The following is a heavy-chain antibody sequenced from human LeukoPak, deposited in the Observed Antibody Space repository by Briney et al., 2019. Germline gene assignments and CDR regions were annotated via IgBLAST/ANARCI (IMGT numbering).Heavy chain of an antibody. D-gene: IGHD2-15*01. CDR2: LSHSGSS. J-gene: IGHJ4*02. Sequence: SETLSLTCAVSGYTISNGYYWGWIRPPPGTGLEWIGSLSHSGSSYYNPSSKRRVTMSLDTPQNQFSLSLTSVTSRHTPLFYCATTVGDYCGGGICYSAVDYWGQGTLVTVSS. CDR3: ATTVGDYCGGGICYSAVDY. V-gene: IGHV4-38-2*01. CDR1: GYTISNGYY.